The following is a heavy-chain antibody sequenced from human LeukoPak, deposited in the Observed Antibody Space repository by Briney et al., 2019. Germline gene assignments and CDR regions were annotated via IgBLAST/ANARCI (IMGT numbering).Heavy chain of an antibody. D-gene: IGHD2-15*01. Sequence: GGSLRLSCAASGFTFSSYAMSWIRQAPGKGLEWVSAISGSGGSTYYADSVKGRFTISRDNSKNTLYLQMNSLRAEDTAVYYCARIPKRAYCSGGSCYLDYWGQGTLVTVSS. CDR2: ISGSGGST. V-gene: IGHV3-23*01. CDR1: GFTFSSYA. CDR3: ARIPKRAYCSGGSCYLDY. J-gene: IGHJ4*02.